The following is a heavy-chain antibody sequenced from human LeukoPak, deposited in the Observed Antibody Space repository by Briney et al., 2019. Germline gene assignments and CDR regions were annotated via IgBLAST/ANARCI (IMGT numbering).Heavy chain of an antibody. CDR2: IYYSGST. D-gene: IGHD3-3*01. J-gene: IGHJ5*02. CDR3: ARGRGDDFWSGSINWFDP. V-gene: IGHV4-59*01. CDR1: GGSFNSYY. Sequence: SETLSLTCTVSGGSFNSYYWSWIRQPPGKGLEWIGYIYYSGSTNYNPSLKNRVTISIDTSKNQFSLKLSSVTAADTAIYYCARGRGDDFWSGSINWFDPWGQGTLVTVSS.